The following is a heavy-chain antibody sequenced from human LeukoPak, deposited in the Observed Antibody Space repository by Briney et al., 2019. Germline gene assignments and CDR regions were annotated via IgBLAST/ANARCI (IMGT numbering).Heavy chain of an antibody. Sequence: GGSLRLSCAASGFTFSSYGMHWVRQAPGKGLEWVAFIRYDGSNKYYADSVKGRFTISRDNSKNTLYLQMNSLGAEDTAVYYCAKDGLGGFDYWGQGTLVTVSS. J-gene: IGHJ4*02. CDR2: IRYDGSNK. V-gene: IGHV3-30*02. CDR1: GFTFSSYG. D-gene: IGHD3-16*01. CDR3: AKDGLGGFDY.